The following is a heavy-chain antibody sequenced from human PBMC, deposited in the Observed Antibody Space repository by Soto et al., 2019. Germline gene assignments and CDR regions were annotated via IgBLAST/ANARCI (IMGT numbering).Heavy chain of an antibody. CDR2: ISSSSSTV. V-gene: IGHV3-48*01. D-gene: IGHD6-13*01. CDR3: AKVASSSWADQCFDY. J-gene: IGHJ4*02. CDR1: GFTFNTYS. Sequence: PGGSLRLSCAASGFTFNTYSMNWVRQAPGRGLEWVSYISSSSSTVYYADSVKGRFTISRDNAKNSLYLQMNSLRAEDTAVYYCAKVASSSWADQCFDYWGQGTLVTVSS.